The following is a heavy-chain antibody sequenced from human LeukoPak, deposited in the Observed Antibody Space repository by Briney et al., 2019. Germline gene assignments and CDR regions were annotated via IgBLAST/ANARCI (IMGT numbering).Heavy chain of an antibody. Sequence: ASVKVSCKVSGYTLTELSMHWVRQAPGKGLEWMGGFDPEDGETIYAQKFQGRVTMTEDTSTDTAYMELSSLRSEDTAVYYCATIYGDQYYFDYWGQGILVTVSS. D-gene: IGHD4-17*01. CDR3: ATIYGDQYYFDY. V-gene: IGHV1-24*01. J-gene: IGHJ4*02. CDR2: FDPEDGET. CDR1: GYTLTELS.